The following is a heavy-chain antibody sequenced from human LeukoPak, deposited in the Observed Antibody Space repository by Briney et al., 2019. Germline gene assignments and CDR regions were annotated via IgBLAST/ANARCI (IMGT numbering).Heavy chain of an antibody. CDR3: ARDNTMVRGRRCLGY. D-gene: IGHD3-10*01. V-gene: IGHV1-18*01. CDR2: ISAYNGNT. CDR1: GYTFTSYG. Sequence: GASVKVSRKASGYTFTSYGISWVRQAPGQGLEWMGWISAYNGNTNYAQKLQGRVTMTTDTSTSTAYMELRSLRSDDTAVYYCARDNTMVRGRRCLGYWGQGTLVTVSS. J-gene: IGHJ4*02.